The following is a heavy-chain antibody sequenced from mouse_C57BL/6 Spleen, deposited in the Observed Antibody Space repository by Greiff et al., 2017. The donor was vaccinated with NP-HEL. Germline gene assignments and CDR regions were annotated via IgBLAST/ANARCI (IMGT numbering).Heavy chain of an antibody. Sequence: QVHVKQPGAELVRPGSSVKLSCKASGYTFTSYWMDWVKQRPGQGLEWIGNIYPSDSETHYNQKFKDKATLTVDKSSSTAYMQLSSLTSEDSAVYYCARFLSYYYGSSHDYWGQGTTLTVSS. J-gene: IGHJ2*01. V-gene: IGHV1-61*01. CDR3: ARFLSYYYGSSHDY. CDR2: IYPSDSET. D-gene: IGHD1-1*01. CDR1: GYTFTSYW.